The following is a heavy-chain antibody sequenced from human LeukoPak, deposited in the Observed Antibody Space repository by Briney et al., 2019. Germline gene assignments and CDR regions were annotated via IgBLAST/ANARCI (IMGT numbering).Heavy chain of an antibody. Sequence: SETLSLTCAVYGGSFSGYYWSWIRQPPGKGLEWIGEINHSGSTNYNPSLKSRVTISVDTSKNQFSLKLSSVTAADTAVYYCARGTMTTVTYYFDYWGQGALVTVSS. CDR3: ARGTMTTVTYYFDY. CDR1: GGSFSGYY. D-gene: IGHD4-17*01. CDR2: INHSGST. J-gene: IGHJ4*02. V-gene: IGHV4-34*01.